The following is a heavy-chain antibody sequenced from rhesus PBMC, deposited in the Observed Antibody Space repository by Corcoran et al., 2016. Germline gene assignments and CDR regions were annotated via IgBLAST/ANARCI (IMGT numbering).Heavy chain of an antibody. V-gene: IGHV2S2*01. CDR1: GFQPGTSGLL. J-gene: IGHJ4*01. CDR3: ARVIYSSGWSFDY. Sequence: LTLKGFGPALLNPTWTPPLPCPSSGFQPGTSGLLESWIRQPQGKALEWLARIDWDDDKYYSTSLKSRLTISKDTAKNQVVLTMTNMDPVDTATYFCARVIYSSGWSFDYWGQGVLVTVSS. CDR2: IDWDDDK. D-gene: IGHD6S26*01.